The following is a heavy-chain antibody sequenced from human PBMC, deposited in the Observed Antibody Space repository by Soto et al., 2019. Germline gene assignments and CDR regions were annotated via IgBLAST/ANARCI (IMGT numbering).Heavy chain of an antibody. Sequence: QVQLQESGPGLVKPSQTLSLTCTVSGGSISSGGYYWTWIRQHPGKGLEWIGDNYYSGITYYNPSLKSRVTISLATSKNQFSLKLSSVTAADTAVYYCARGSSIAGLYYGMDVWGQGTTVTVSS. D-gene: IGHD6-6*01. J-gene: IGHJ6*02. CDR2: NYYSGIT. V-gene: IGHV4-31*03. CDR1: GGSISSGGYY. CDR3: ARGSSIAGLYYGMDV.